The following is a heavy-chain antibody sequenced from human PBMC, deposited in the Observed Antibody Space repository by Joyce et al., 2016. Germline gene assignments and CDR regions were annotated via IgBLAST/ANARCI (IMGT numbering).Heavy chain of an antibody. CDR2: MFSDGNA. D-gene: IGHD3-9*01. V-gene: IGHV3-53*01. CDR1: GFTVSNNY. Sequence: EVLLVESGGGLIQPGGSLRLSCAASGFTVSNNYMTWYMSWVCQPPEKGLEWVSFMFSDGNAYYADSVKGRFTISRDTSKNTLYLQMNSLRAEDTAVYYCARNILTGHYGMDVWGQGTTVTVSS. J-gene: IGHJ6*02. CDR3: ARNILTGHYGMDV.